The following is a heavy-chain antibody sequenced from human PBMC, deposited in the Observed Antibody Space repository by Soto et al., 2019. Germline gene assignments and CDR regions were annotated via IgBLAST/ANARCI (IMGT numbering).Heavy chain of an antibody. CDR1: VGSSSINNW. D-gene: IGHD6-13*01. Sequence: AETLSLTCAVSVGSSSINNWWSFVRQPPGKGLEWIGEIYHTETTNYNPSLKSRVTFSVDHSKNQISLRLTSVTAADSAVYYCARTYGGSSYGMDVWGQGTTVTVSS. J-gene: IGHJ6*02. CDR3: ARTYGGSSYGMDV. CDR2: IYHTETT. V-gene: IGHV4-4*02.